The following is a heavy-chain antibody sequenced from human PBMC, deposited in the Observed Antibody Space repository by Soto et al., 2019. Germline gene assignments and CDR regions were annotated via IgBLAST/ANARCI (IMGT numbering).Heavy chain of an antibody. D-gene: IGHD4-17*01. CDR3: ARGDYGDYVGAGMDV. CDR2: IWYDGSNK. CDR1: GFTFSSYD. Sequence: VQLVESGGGLVQPGGSLRLSCAASGFTFSSYDMHWVRQATGKGLEWVAVIWYDGSNKYYADSVKGRFTISRDNSKNTLYLQMNSLRAEDTAVYYCARGDYGDYVGAGMDVWGQGTTVTVSS. J-gene: IGHJ6*02. V-gene: IGHV3-33*08.